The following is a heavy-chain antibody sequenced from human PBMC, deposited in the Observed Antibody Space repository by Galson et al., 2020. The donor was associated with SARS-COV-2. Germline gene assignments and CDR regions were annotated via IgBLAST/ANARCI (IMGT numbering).Heavy chain of an antibody. J-gene: IGHJ2*01. CDR1: GGTFSSYA. D-gene: IGHD3-22*01. CDR3: ARLPPYDSSGYSHYWYFDL. Sequence: SVKVSCKASGGTFSSYAISWVRQAPGQGLEWMGGIIPIFGTANYAQKFQGRVTITAYESTSTAYMELSSLRSEDTAVYYCARLPPYDSSGYSHYWYFDLWGRGTLVTVSS. CDR2: IIPIFGTA. V-gene: IGHV1-69*13.